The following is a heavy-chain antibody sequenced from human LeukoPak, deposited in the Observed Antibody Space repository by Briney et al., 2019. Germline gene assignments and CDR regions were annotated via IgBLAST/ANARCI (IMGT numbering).Heavy chain of an antibody. CDR1: GYTFTGYY. D-gene: IGHD2-15*01. CDR3: ARDSPYCSGGSCYSNDAFDI. CDR2: INPNSGGT. Sequence: GASVKVSCKASGYTFTGYYMHWVRQAPGQGLEWMGWINPNSGGTNYAQKLQGRVTMTTDTSTSTAYMELRSLRSDDTAVYYCARDSPYCSGGSCYSNDAFDIWGQGTMVTVSS. V-gene: IGHV1-2*02. J-gene: IGHJ3*02.